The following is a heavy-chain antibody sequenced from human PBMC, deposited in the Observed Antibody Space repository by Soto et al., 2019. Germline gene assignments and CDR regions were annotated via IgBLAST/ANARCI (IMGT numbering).Heavy chain of an antibody. J-gene: IGHJ4*02. CDR1: GFIFSNYD. CDR2: IGDGGDT. D-gene: IGHD4-17*01. V-gene: IGHV3-13*01. Sequence: EVQLVESGGGLVQPGGSLRLSCAASGFIFSNYDFHWVRQATGKGLEWVSAIGDGGDTDYSGSVEGRFTISRENAKNSLYLQMDSLSAEDTAVYYCAREVHDYSDYGLYFDDWGQGTLVTVSS. CDR3: AREVHDYSDYGLYFDD.